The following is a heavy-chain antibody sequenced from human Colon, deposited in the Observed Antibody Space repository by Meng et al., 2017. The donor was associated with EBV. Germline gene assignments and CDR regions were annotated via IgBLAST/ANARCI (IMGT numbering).Heavy chain of an antibody. CDR2: IYYSGSR. CDR3: ARVTGKIYYDGSGYPEAFDY. J-gene: IGHJ4*02. D-gene: IGHD3-22*01. V-gene: IGHV4-30-4*01. CDR1: GDSISSTDYY. Sequence: QVQLQESGPGLVKPSQTLSLTCTVSGDSISSTDYYWSWVRQPPGKGLEWTGYIYYSGSRYYNPSLKSRVTISVDTSKNQFSLKLSSVTAADTAVYCCARVTGKIYYDGSGYPEAFDYWGQGTLVTVSS.